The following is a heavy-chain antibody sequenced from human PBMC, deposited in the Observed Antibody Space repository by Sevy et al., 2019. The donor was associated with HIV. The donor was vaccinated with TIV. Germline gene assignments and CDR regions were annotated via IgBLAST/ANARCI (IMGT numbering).Heavy chain of an antibody. Sequence: SETLSLTCAVYGGSFSGYYWNWIRQTPGKGLEWIGEINHSGSTNYNPSLKSRVTISLDTSKNQFYLRLNSVTAADTAVYYCARAPPVVVVPGAPSWFDPWGQGTLVTVSS. D-gene: IGHD2-2*01. J-gene: IGHJ5*02. CDR3: ARAPPVVVVPGAPSWFDP. V-gene: IGHV4-34*01. CDR1: GGSFSGYY. CDR2: INHSGST.